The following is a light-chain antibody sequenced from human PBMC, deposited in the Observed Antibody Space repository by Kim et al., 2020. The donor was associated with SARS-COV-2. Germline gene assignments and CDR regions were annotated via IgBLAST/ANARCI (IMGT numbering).Light chain of an antibody. V-gene: IGKV3-15*01. J-gene: IGKJ1*01. CDR1: HSISSN. CDR3: QQYNDWPPWT. Sequence: SPGERATLSCRASHSISSNLAWYQQKPGQAPRLLIYGASTRATGVPARFSGSGFGTEFTLSISSLQSEDFALYFCQQYNDWPPWTFGQGTKVDIK. CDR2: GAS.